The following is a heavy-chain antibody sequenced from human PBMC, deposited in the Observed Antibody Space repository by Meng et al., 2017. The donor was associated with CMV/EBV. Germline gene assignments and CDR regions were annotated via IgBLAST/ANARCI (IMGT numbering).Heavy chain of an antibody. CDR1: GYSISSGYY. CDR3: ASYRGDSYGIHDAFDI. Sequence: SETLSLTCTVSGYSISSGYYWGWIRQPPGKGLEWIGSIYHSGSTYYNPSLKSRVTISVDTSKNQFSLKPSSVTAADTAVYYCASYRGDSYGIHDAFDIWGQGTMVTVSS. D-gene: IGHD5-18*01. J-gene: IGHJ3*02. CDR2: IYHSGST. V-gene: IGHV4-38-2*02.